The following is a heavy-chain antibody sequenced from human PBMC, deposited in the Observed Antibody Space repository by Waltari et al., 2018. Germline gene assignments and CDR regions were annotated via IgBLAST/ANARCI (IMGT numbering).Heavy chain of an antibody. CDR3: AKDAFGNTYLDF. D-gene: IGHD2-2*02. CDR1: GFTSSKFG. V-gene: IGHV3-30*02. CDR2: SWFDGSDK. J-gene: IGHJ4*02. Sequence: QVKLVETVGGVVQPGGSLRLSCATSGFTSSKFGMHWFRQAPGKGLDRVALSWFDGSDKCYADAVRGRFTISRDNSARTLYLDMDSLRLDDTAMYYCAKDAFGNTYLDFWGQGTLVTVSS.